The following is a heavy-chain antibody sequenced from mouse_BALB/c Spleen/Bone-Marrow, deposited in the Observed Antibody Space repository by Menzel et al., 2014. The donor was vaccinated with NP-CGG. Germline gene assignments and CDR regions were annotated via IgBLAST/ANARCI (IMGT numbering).Heavy chain of an antibody. CDR3: ARLGYYGMMAY. Sequence: EVQLVESGGGLVQPGGSLKLSCAASGFDFSRYWMGWVRQAPGRGLKWIGEINPESSTINYTPSLKDKFIISRDNAKSALYLQMSKVRSEDTALYFCARLGYYGMMAYWGQGTSVTVSS. CDR2: INPESSTI. CDR1: GFDFSRYW. V-gene: IGHV4-1*02. J-gene: IGHJ4*01. D-gene: IGHD1-1*01.